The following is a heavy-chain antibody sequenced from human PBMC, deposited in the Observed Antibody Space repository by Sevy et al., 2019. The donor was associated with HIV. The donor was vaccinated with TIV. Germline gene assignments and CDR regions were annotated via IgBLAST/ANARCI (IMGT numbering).Heavy chain of an antibody. Sequence: GGSLRLSCVASGFTFSSYAMHWVRQAPGKGLEWVAVISYDGSNKYYADSVKGRFTISRDNSKNTLYLQRNSLRAEDTAVYYCARGRGVYDYSNYWYFDLWGRGTLVTVSS. D-gene: IGHD4-4*01. CDR2: ISYDGSNK. CDR1: GFTFSSYA. V-gene: IGHV3-30-3*01. CDR3: ARGRGVYDYSNYWYFDL. J-gene: IGHJ2*01.